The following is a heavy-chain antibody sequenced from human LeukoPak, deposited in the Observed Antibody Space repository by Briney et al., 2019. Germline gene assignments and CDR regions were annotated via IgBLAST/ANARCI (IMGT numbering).Heavy chain of an antibody. J-gene: IGHJ5*02. Sequence: SETLSLTCTVPGGSISSYYWSWIRQPAGKGLEWIGYIYYSGSTNYNPSLKSRVTISVDTSKNQFSLKLNSVTAADTAVYYCARDPRGGTSRDNWFDPWGQGTLVTVSS. CDR3: ARDPRGGTSRDNWFDP. CDR1: GGSISSYY. CDR2: IYYSGST. D-gene: IGHD1-1*01. V-gene: IGHV4-59*01.